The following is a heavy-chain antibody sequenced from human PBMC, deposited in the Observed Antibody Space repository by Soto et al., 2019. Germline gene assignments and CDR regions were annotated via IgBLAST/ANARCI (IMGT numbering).Heavy chain of an antibody. J-gene: IGHJ4*02. V-gene: IGHV1-69*06. D-gene: IGHD2-15*01. CDR1: GGTFSSYA. CDR3: ARVMDCSGGSCYEDY. CDR2: IIPIFGTA. Sequence: SVKVSCKASGGTFSSYAISWVRQAPGQGLEWMGGIIPIFGTANYAQKFQGRVTITADKSTSTAYMELSGLRSEDTAVYYCARVMDCSGGSCYEDYWGQGTLVTVSS.